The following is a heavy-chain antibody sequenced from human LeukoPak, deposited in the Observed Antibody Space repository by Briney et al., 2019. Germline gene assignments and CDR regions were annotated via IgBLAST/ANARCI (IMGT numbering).Heavy chain of an antibody. D-gene: IGHD2-2*01. V-gene: IGHV3-23*01. Sequence: GGSLRLSCTASGFTFGDYAMIWVRQAPGKGLQWVSGISSSGGSTYYADSVKGRFTISRDNSKNTLFLQMNSLRAEDTAVYYCAKGSVPVVAMNAFEIWGQGTMVTVSS. J-gene: IGHJ3*02. CDR3: AKGSVPVVAMNAFEI. CDR1: GFTFGDYA. CDR2: ISSSGGST.